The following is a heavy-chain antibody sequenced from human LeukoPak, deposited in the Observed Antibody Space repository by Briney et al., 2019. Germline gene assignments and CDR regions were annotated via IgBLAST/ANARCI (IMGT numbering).Heavy chain of an antibody. D-gene: IGHD3-10*01. CDR3: ASLRGVYDAFDI. CDR2: ISSSSTTI. J-gene: IGHJ3*02. V-gene: IGHV3-48*04. Sequence: PGGSLRLSCAASGFTFSDYNMNWVRQAPGKGLEWISYISSSSTTIYYADSVKGRITISRDNAKNTLYLQMNSLRAEDTAVYYCASLRGVYDAFDIWGQGTLVTVSS. CDR1: GFTFSDYN.